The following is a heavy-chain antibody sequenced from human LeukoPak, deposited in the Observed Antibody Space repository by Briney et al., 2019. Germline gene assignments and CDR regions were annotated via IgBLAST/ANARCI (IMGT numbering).Heavy chain of an antibody. CDR3: ARDSYDSSGYLDY. CDR2: INPNSGGT. V-gene: IGHV1-2*02. D-gene: IGHD3-22*01. Sequence: ASVKVSCKASGYTFTGYYMHWLRQAPGQGLEWMGWINPNSGGTNYAQKFQGRVTMTRDTSISTAYMELSRPRSDDTAVYYCARDSYDSSGYLDYWGQGTLVTVSS. CDR1: GYTFTGYY. J-gene: IGHJ4*02.